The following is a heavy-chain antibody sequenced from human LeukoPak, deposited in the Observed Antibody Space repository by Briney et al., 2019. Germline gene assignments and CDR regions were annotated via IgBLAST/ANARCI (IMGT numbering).Heavy chain of an antibody. Sequence: SETLSLTCTVSGGSISSGGYYWSWLRQHPGQGLEWIGYIYYSGSTYYNPSLKSRVTISVDTSKNQFSLKLSSVTAADTAVYYCARTYRPYYYDSSGYYCYFDYWGQGTLVTVSS. CDR1: GGSISSGGYY. D-gene: IGHD3-22*01. J-gene: IGHJ4*02. CDR2: IYYSGST. V-gene: IGHV4-31*03. CDR3: ARTYRPYYYDSSGYYCYFDY.